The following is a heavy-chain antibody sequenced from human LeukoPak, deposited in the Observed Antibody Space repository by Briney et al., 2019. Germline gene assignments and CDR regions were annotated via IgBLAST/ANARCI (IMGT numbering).Heavy chain of an antibody. D-gene: IGHD2-2*01. J-gene: IGHJ4*02. CDR2: IKPKSGGT. CDR1: GYTFTGYY. Sequence: ASVKDSCKDSGYTFTGYYMHWVRQAPGEGVEWMGRIKPKSGGTNYAQNFPGRVPMTRDTSISTAYMELSRLRSDDTAVYYCAGTLGYCSSTSCYLFGYWGQGTLVTVSS. CDR3: AGTLGYCSSTSCYLFGY. V-gene: IGHV1-2*06.